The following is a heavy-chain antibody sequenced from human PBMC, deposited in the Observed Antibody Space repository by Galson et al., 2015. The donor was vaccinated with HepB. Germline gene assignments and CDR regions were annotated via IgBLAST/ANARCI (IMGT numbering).Heavy chain of an antibody. J-gene: IGHJ4*02. CDR2: ISSGTTTI. CDR1: TFIFSTYS. D-gene: IGHD5-12*01. Sequence: SLRLSCAASTFIFSTYSMNWVRQAPGKGLEWVSYISSGTTTIYYADSVKGRFTISRDNAKNSLYLQMSSLRAEETVVYYCVFPRGYDLKHLDYWGQGTLGTVS. CDR3: VFPRGYDLKHLDY. V-gene: IGHV3-48*04.